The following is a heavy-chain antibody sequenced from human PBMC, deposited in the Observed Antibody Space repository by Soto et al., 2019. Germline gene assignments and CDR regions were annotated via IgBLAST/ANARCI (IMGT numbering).Heavy chain of an antibody. CDR2: IVVGSGNT. V-gene: IGHV1-58*01. J-gene: IGHJ4*02. CDR3: AADDMTTFI. D-gene: IGHD1-1*01. CDR1: GFTFPSSA. Sequence: SVKVSCKASGFTFPSSAVQWVRQARGQRLEWIGWIVVGSGNTNSAQKFNERLTFTRDMSTSTVYMELSSLKSEDTAVYYCAADDMTTFIWGQGTLVTVSS.